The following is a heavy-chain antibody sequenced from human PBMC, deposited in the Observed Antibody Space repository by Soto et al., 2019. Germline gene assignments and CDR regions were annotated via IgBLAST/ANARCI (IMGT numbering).Heavy chain of an antibody. CDR1: GGTFSSYT. D-gene: IGHD2-15*01. CDR2: IIPILGIA. V-gene: IGHV1-69*02. CDR3: ARGYCSGGSCPGWFDP. J-gene: IGHJ5*02. Sequence: QVQLVQSGAEVKKPGSSVKVSCKASGGTFSSYTISWVRQAPGQGLEWMGRIIPILGIANYAQKFQGRVTITADKYTSTAHMELSRLRSEDTAVYYCARGYCSGGSCPGWFDPWGQGTLVTVSS.